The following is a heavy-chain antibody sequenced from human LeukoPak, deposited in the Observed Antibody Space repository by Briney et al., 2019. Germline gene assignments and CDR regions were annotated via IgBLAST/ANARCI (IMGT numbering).Heavy chain of an antibody. Sequence: GASVKVSCKASGGTFSSYAISWVRQAPGQGLEWMGGIIPIFGTANYAQKLQGRVTMTTDTSTSTAYMELRSLRSDDTAVYYCARTFIAAAGTNWFDPWGQGTLVTVSS. CDR3: ARTFIAAAGTNWFDP. CDR2: IIPIFGTA. CDR1: GGTFSSYA. J-gene: IGHJ5*02. V-gene: IGHV1-69*05. D-gene: IGHD6-13*01.